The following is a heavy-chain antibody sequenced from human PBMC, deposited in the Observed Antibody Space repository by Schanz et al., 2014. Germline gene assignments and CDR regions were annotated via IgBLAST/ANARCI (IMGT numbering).Heavy chain of an antibody. J-gene: IGHJ4*02. V-gene: IGHV1-46*03. CDR3: ARDGEAAADCDY. D-gene: IGHD6-13*01. CDR2: INPSGGST. Sequence: QVQLVQSGAEVKKPGASVKVSCKASGYTFTSYYMHWVRQAPGQGLEWMGIINPSGGSTSYAQKFQGRVTMTSDTSTSTVYMELSSLRSEDTAVYYCARDGEAAADCDYGGQGTLVTVSS. CDR1: GYTFTSYY.